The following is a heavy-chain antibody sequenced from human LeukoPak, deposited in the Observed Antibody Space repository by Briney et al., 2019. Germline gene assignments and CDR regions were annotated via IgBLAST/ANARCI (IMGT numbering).Heavy chain of an antibody. CDR2: INQDGSEK. J-gene: IGHJ6*03. CDR3: ARYYYYYMGV. V-gene: IGHV3-7*01. CDR1: GFTFSRYS. Sequence: GGSLRLSCTDSGFTFSRYSMSWVRQAPGKGLEWVANINQDGSEKYSVDSVKGRFTISRDNVKNSLYLQMNSLRAEDTAVYYCARYYYYYMGVWGKGTTVTVSS.